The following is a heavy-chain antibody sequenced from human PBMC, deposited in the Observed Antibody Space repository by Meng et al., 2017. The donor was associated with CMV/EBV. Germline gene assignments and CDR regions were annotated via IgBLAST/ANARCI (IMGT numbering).Heavy chain of an antibody. CDR3: ARRDDFWSGYLN. V-gene: IGHV4-39*01. CDR1: GGSISSSSYY. Sequence: SETLSLTCTVSGGSISSSSYYWGWIRQPPGKGLEWIGSIYYSGSTYYNPSLKSRVTISVDTSKNQFSLKLSSVTAADTAVYYCARRDDFWSGYLNWSQGTLVTVSS. J-gene: IGHJ4*02. D-gene: IGHD3-3*01. CDR2: IYYSGST.